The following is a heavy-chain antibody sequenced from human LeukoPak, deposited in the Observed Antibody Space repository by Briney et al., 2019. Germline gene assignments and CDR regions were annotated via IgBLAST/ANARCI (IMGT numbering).Heavy chain of an antibody. V-gene: IGHV5-51*01. J-gene: IGHJ4*02. Sequence: GESLKISCKGSGYSFTSFWIAWVRQMPGKGLEWMGIIYPGDSDTGYSPSFQGQVTISADKSISTAYLQWSSLKASDTAMYYCARQPGLRYFDYWGQGTLVTVSS. CDR2: IYPGDSDT. D-gene: IGHD3-16*01. CDR1: GYSFTSFW. CDR3: ARQPGLRYFDY.